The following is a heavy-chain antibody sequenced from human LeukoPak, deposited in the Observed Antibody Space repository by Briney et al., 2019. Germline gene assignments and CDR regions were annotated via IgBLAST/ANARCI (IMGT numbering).Heavy chain of an antibody. D-gene: IGHD3-22*01. CDR2: INHSGST. CDR3: ARIYYDSSGYYSGAFDI. V-gene: IGHV4-34*01. CDR1: GGSFSGYY. J-gene: IGHJ3*02. Sequence: SETLSLTCAVYGGSFSGYYWSWIRQPPGKGLEWIGEINHSGSTNYNPPLKSRVTISVDTSKNQFSLKLSSVTAADTAVYYCARIYYDSSGYYSGAFDIWGQGTMVTVSS.